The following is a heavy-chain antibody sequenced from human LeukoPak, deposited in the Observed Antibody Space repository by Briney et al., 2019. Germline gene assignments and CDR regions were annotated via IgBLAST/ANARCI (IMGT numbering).Heavy chain of an antibody. CDR2: IDQGGSVR. D-gene: IGHD6-13*01. J-gene: IGHJ4*02. CDR1: GFTFSDSW. Sequence: GGSLRLSCAASGFTFSDSWMSWVRQAPGKGLEWVANIDQGGSVRNYMDSLKGRCTISRDNAKKSLYLEINSLRADDTAVYYCARDPESSSFDLWGRGALVTVSS. CDR3: ARDPESSSFDL. V-gene: IGHV3-7*01.